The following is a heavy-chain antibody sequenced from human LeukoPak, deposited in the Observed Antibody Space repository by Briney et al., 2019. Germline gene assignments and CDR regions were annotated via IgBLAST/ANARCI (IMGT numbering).Heavy chain of an antibody. CDR1: GGTFSSYA. CDR3: ARDSAAYDFRENWFDP. Sequence: ASVKVSCKASGGTFSSYAISWVRQAPGQGLEWMGRIIPILGIANYAQKFQGRVTITADKSTSTAYMELSSLRAEDTAVYYCARDSAAYDFRENWFDPWGQGTLVTVSS. CDR2: IIPILGIA. J-gene: IGHJ5*02. V-gene: IGHV1-69*04. D-gene: IGHD3-3*01.